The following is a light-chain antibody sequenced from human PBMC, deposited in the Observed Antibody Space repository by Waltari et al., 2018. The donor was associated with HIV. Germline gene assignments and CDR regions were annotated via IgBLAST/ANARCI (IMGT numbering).Light chain of an antibody. CDR2: WAS. CDR1: NHLLYSSTNKNF. J-gene: IGKJ4*01. V-gene: IGKV4-1*01. CDR3: QQYYSTPLT. Sequence: IVLTPSPHSLALSLGERATINYKSTNHLLYSSTNKNFLAWYQQKPGQPPKLLLYWASTRDSGVPDRFSGSVSGTDFTLTISSLQAEDVAIYYCQQYYSTPLTFGGGTKVE.